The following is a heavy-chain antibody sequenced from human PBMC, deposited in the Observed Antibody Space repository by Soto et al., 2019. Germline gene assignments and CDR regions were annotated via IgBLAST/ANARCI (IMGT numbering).Heavy chain of an antibody. Sequence: GESLKISCKGSGYSFTSYWIGWVRQMPGKGLEWMGIIYPGDSDTRYSPSFQGQVTISADKSISTAYLQWSSLKASDTAMYYCAREVSVPMSRTRPTRTPWGQGTLVTVSS. CDR3: AREVSVPMSRTRPTRTP. V-gene: IGHV5-51*01. J-gene: IGHJ5*02. CDR2: IYPGDSDT. D-gene: IGHD3-10*02. CDR1: GYSFTSYW.